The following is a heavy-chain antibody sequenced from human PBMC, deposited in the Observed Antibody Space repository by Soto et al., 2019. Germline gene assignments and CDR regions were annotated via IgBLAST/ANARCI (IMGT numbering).Heavy chain of an antibody. Sequence: SETLSLTCTVSGGSIYRSGYYLGWIRQHPGRGLEWIGNSDYNGVTYSNPSLKSRVTISTDTSKKQFSLKLTSVTAAEPAVYYCASRITSGGVIFMPEWGQGQQVTVSS. V-gene: IGHV4-39*01. D-gene: IGHD3-16*02. J-gene: IGHJ4*02. CDR1: GGSIYRSGYY. CDR3: ASRITSGGVIFMPE. CDR2: SDYNGVT.